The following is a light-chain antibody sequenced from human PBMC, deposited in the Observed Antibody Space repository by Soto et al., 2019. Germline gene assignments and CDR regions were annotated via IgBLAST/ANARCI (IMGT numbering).Light chain of an antibody. CDR3: QQLNYYPLT. J-gene: IGKJ4*01. CDR2: KAS. Sequence: DIKMTQSPSTLSVSVLDRVTITCRASQTISSWLAWYQQKPGKAPKLLIYKASTLKSGVPSRFSGSGSGTEFTLTITSVQPEDFATYYCQQLNYYPLTFGGGTKVDI. V-gene: IGKV1-5*03. CDR1: QTISSW.